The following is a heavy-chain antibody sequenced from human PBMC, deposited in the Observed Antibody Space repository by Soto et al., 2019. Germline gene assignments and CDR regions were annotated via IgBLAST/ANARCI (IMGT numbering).Heavy chain of an antibody. CDR3: PRSIAATAGAFDI. CDR1: ARSISSGCYY. Sequence: TLSLTCTVSARSISSGCYYWSWLREHPGKGLGWFGYIDYSGSTYYNPSLKSRVTISVDTSKNQRALKLSSVTAEDTAVYYCPRSIAATAGAFDIWGQGTMVTVSS. CDR2: IDYSGST. V-gene: IGHV4-31*03. J-gene: IGHJ3*02. D-gene: IGHD6-6*01.